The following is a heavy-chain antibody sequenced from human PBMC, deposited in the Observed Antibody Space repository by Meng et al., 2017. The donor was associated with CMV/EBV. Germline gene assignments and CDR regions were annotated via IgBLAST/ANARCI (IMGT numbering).Heavy chain of an antibody. J-gene: IGHJ6*02. CDR1: GGSFSGYY. CDR3: ARGDPVLRFLEWLPRYYGMDV. CDR2: INHSGST. V-gene: IGHV4-34*01. Sequence: GSLRLSCAVYGGSFSGYYWSWIRQPPGKGLEWIGEINHSGSTNYNPSLKSQVTISVDTSENQFSLKLSSVTAADTAVYYCARGDPVLRFLEWLPRYYGMDVWGQGTTVTVSS. D-gene: IGHD3-3*01.